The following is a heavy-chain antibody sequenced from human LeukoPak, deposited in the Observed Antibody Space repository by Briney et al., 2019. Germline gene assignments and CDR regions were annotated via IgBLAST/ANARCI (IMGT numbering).Heavy chain of an antibody. CDR1: GYSLSSGYY. V-gene: IGHV4-38-2*01. J-gene: IGHJ4*02. CDR3: ATSTYYYGSGSPPGVDY. CDR2: IYHSGST. D-gene: IGHD3-10*01. Sequence: PSETLSLTCAVSGYSLSSGYYWGWIRQPPGKGLEWIGSIYHSGSTYYNPSLKSRVTISVDTSKNQFSLKLSSVTAADMAVYYCATSTYYYGSGSPPGVDYWGQGTLVTVSS.